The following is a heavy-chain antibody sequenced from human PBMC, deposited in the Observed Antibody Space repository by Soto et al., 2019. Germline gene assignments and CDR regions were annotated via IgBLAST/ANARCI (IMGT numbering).Heavy chain of an antibody. D-gene: IGHD2-21*02. V-gene: IGHV3-30*18. Sequence: GGSLRLSCAASGFTFSSYGMHWVRQAPGKGLEWVAVISYDGSNKYYADSVKGRFTISRDNSKNTLYLQMNSLRAEDTAVYYCAKDTIVVVTAMAFDIWGQGTMVTVSS. J-gene: IGHJ3*02. CDR1: GFTFSSYG. CDR3: AKDTIVVVTAMAFDI. CDR2: ISYDGSNK.